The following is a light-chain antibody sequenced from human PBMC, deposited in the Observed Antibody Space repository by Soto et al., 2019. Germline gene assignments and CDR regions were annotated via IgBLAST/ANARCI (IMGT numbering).Light chain of an antibody. CDR1: QSINSF. V-gene: IGKV1-39*01. Sequence: DIQMTQSPSSLSASIRDRVTITCRASQSINSFLNWYQQRPGKAPKLLIYTASTLQSGVPSRFSGSGSGTDFTLTISSLHPEDFATYYCQQSYSSPQTFGQGTKLEFK. CDR3: QQSYSSPQT. CDR2: TAS. J-gene: IGKJ2*01.